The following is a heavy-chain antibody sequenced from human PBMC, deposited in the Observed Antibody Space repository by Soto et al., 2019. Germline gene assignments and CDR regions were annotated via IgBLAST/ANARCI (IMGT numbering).Heavy chain of an antibody. J-gene: IGHJ4*02. Sequence: GGSLRLSCAASGFTFSSYSMNWVRQAPGKGLEWVSYISVTSSTMYYADSVKGRFTISRDNAKSSLYLQMNSLRAEDTAVYYCARKQIGAGSYYFDYWGQGTLVTVSS. CDR1: GFTFSSYS. CDR2: ISVTSSTM. CDR3: ARKQIGAGSYYFDY. D-gene: IGHD3-10*01. V-gene: IGHV3-48*01.